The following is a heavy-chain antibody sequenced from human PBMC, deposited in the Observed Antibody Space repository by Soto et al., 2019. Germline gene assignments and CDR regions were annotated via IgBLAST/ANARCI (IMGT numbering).Heavy chain of an antibody. D-gene: IGHD5-12*01. Sequence: KPSETLSLTCAVYGGSFSGYYWSWIRQPPGKGLEWIGEINHSGSTNYNPSLKSRVTISVDTSKNQFSLKLSSVTAADTAVYYCAHDGYNLSHLEEYFQHWGQGTLVTVSS. CDR1: GGSFSGYY. J-gene: IGHJ1*01. CDR3: AHDGYNLSHLEEYFQH. CDR2: INHSGST. V-gene: IGHV4-34*01.